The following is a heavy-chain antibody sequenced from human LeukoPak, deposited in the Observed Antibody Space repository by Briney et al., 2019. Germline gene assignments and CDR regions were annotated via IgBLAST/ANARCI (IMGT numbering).Heavy chain of an antibody. J-gene: IGHJ4*02. V-gene: IGHV1-18*01. Sequence: GASVKVSCKASGYTFTSYGISWVRQAPGQGLEWMGWISAYNGNTNYAQKLQDRVTMTTDTSTSTAYMELRSLKSDDAAVYYCATIIYGSGSHDEIYFDYWGQGTLVTVSS. D-gene: IGHD3-10*01. CDR2: ISAYNGNT. CDR1: GYTFTSYG. CDR3: ATIIYGSGSHDEIYFDY.